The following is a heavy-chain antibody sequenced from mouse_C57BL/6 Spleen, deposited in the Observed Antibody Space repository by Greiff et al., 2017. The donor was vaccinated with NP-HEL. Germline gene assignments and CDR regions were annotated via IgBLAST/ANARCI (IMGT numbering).Heavy chain of an antibody. V-gene: IGHV1-82*01. D-gene: IGHD1-1*01. CDR1: GYAFSSSW. CDR3: ARKENYYGPFDY. J-gene: IGHJ2*01. Sequence: QVQLQQSGPELVKPGASVKISCKASGYAFSSSWMNWVKQRPGKGLEWIGRIYPGDGDTNYNGKFKGKATLTADKSSSTAYMQLSSLTSEDSAVYFCARKENYYGPFDYWGQGTTLTVSS. CDR2: IYPGDGDT.